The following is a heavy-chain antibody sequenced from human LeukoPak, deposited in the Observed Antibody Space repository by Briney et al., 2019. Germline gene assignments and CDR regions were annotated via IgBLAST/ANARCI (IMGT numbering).Heavy chain of an antibody. V-gene: IGHV1-69*05. Sequence: ASVKVSCKASGGTFSSYAISWVRQAPGQGLEWMGGIIPIFGTANYAQKFQGRVTITTEESTSTAYMELSSLRSEDTAVYYCARVPGNYDILTGYYKGRGFDPWGQGTLVTVSS. CDR1: GGTFSSYA. J-gene: IGHJ5*02. CDR3: ARVPGNYDILTGYYKGRGFDP. CDR2: IIPIFGTA. D-gene: IGHD3-9*01.